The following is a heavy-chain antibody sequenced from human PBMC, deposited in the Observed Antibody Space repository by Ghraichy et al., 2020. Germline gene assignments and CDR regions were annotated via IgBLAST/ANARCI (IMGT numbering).Heavy chain of an antibody. CDR2: LNPNSGNT. Sequence: ASVKVSCKASGYPFTTFDINWVRQATGQGLDWMGWLNPNSGNTGYAQKFQGRVTMTRDTSISTAYMELSSLRSEDTAVYYCVITMLRGVIAANFDYWAQGTLVTVSS. D-gene: IGHD3-10*01. CDR3: VITMLRGVIAANFDY. CDR1: GYPFTTFD. V-gene: IGHV1-8*01. J-gene: IGHJ4*02.